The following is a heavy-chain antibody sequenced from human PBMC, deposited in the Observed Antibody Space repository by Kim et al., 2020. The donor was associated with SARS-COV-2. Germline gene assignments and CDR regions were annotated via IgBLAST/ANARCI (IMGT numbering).Heavy chain of an antibody. Sequence: SETLSLTCTVSGGSISSYYWSWIRQPPGKGLEWIGYIYYSGSTNYNPSLKSRVTISVDTSKNQFSLKLSSVTAADTAVYYCARIKRTLYGDYGPFDYWGRGTLVTVSS. CDR1: GGSISSYY. CDR3: ARIKRTLYGDYGPFDY. J-gene: IGHJ4*02. CDR2: IYYSGST. V-gene: IGHV4-59*01. D-gene: IGHD4-17*01.